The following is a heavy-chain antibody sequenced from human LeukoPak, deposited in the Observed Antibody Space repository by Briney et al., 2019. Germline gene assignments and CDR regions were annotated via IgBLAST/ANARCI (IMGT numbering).Heavy chain of an antibody. CDR1: GLTFINYA. J-gene: IGHJ6*02. Sequence: PGGSLRLSCAASGLTFINYAMNWVRQAPGKGLEGVSVISDSGGSTLYADSVKGRFTVSRDNSKNTLYLQMNSLRVEDTAVYYCAKSGMIRGAMDVWGQGTTVTVSS. CDR3: AKSGMIRGAMDV. D-gene: IGHD3-10*01. V-gene: IGHV3-23*01. CDR2: ISDSGGST.